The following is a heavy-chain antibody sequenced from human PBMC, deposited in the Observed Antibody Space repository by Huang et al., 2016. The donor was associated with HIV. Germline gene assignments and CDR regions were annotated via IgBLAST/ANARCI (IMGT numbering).Heavy chain of an antibody. CDR2: IDPNRGST. D-gene: IGHD3-10*01. Sequence: QAQLVQSGAEVKKPGASVKVSCKAAGYTFISHDISWVGQAPGQGLEWLGGIDPNRGSTGYAQQFRGRVSIDTKTSITTAYMELRSLRPEDTAVYYCARGRFGETYDYYMDVWGKGTPVTVSS. V-gene: IGHV1-8*03. J-gene: IGHJ6*03. CDR3: ARGRFGETYDYYMDV. CDR1: GYTFISHD.